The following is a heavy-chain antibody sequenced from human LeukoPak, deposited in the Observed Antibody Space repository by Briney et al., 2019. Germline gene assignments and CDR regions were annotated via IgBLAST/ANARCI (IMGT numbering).Heavy chain of an antibody. Sequence: GGSLRLSCAASGFXFSDSAIHWVRQASGKGLEWVGGIKSKSNSYATAYAASVKGRFTISRDDSKNTAYLQMNSPKTEDTAVYYCTTYGDYGPGSDYWGQGTLVTVSS. CDR2: IKSKSNSYAT. J-gene: IGHJ4*02. D-gene: IGHD4-17*01. CDR1: GFXFSDSA. V-gene: IGHV3-73*01. CDR3: TTYGDYGPGSDY.